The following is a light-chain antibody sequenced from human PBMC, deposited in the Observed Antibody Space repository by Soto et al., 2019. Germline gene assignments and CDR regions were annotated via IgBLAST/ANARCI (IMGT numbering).Light chain of an antibody. Sequence: EVVMTQSPATLSVSPGERATLSCRASQSVSRNLAWYQQRPGRAPRLLIYDASTSATNIPTRFSGSGSGTEFTVIISSLRAEDFAVYYCQHYNHWPLYTFGQGTKLEIK. J-gene: IGKJ2*01. CDR2: DAS. CDR3: QHYNHWPLYT. CDR1: QSVSRN. V-gene: IGKV3-15*01.